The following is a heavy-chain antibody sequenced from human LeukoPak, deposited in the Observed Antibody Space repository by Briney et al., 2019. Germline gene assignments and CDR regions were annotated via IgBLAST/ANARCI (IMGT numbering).Heavy chain of an antibody. J-gene: IGHJ4*02. CDR2: IYYTGST. Sequence: SETLSLTCTVSGGSMSYYYWGWIRQPPGRGLEWIGYIYYTGSTTYNPSLKGRVTISVDTSKNQFSLKLTSVTAADTAVYYCARAGPRRDGYNVDYWGQGTLVTVSS. CDR1: GGSMSYYY. V-gene: IGHV4-59*01. D-gene: IGHD5-24*01. CDR3: ARAGPRRDGYNVDY.